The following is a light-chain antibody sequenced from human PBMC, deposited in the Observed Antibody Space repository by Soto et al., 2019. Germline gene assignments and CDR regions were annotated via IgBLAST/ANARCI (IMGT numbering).Light chain of an antibody. J-gene: IGLJ2*01. Sequence: QSVLTQPASVSGSPGQSITIFCTGTSSDVGGYNYVSWYQQHPGKAPKLMIYNVSNRPSGVSNRFSGSKSGNTASLTISGLQAEDEGHYYCSSFTSTNTVLFGGGTKLTVL. CDR1: SSDVGGYNY. CDR3: SSFTSTNTVL. CDR2: NVS. V-gene: IGLV2-14*01.